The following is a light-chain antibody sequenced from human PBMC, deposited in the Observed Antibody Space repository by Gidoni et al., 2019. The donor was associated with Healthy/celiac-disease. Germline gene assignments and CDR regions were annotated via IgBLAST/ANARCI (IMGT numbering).Light chain of an antibody. CDR2: GAS. CDR3: QQYNNWPTWT. V-gene: IGKV3-15*01. J-gene: IGKJ1*01. CDR1: QSVSSN. Sequence: IVMTQSPATLSVSPGDRATLSCRASQSVSSNLAWYQQKPGQAPRLLIYGASTRATGIPARLSGSGSGTEFTLTISSLQSEDFAVYYCQQYNNWPTWTFGQGTKVEIK.